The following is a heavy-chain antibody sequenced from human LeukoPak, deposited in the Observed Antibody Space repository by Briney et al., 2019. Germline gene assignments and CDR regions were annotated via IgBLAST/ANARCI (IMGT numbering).Heavy chain of an antibody. D-gene: IGHD5-24*01. J-gene: IGHJ6*02. CDR1: GYTFTSYG. Sequence: ASVTVSCKASGYTFTSYGISWVRQAPGQGLEWMGWISAYNGNTNYAQKLQGRVTMTTDTSTSTAYMELRSLRSDDTAVYYCARVRIDVEMATIHHYYYGMDVWGQGTTVTVSS. CDR2: ISAYNGNT. CDR3: ARVRIDVEMATIHHYYYGMDV. V-gene: IGHV1-18*01.